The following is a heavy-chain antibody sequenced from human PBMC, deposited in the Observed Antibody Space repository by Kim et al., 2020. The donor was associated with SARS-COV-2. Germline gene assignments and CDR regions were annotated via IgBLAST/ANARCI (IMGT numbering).Heavy chain of an antibody. J-gene: IGHJ4*01. CDR3: AREGVCRVRGEGDC. CDR1: GFTFSSYA. CDR2: ISYDGSNK. V-gene: IGHV3-30*04. Sequence: GGSLRLSCAASGFTFSSYAMNWVRQAPGKGLEWVAVISYDGSNKYYADSVKGRFTISRDNSKNTLYLQMNSLRAEDTAVYYCAREGVCRVRGEGDCWG. D-gene: IGHD3-10*01.